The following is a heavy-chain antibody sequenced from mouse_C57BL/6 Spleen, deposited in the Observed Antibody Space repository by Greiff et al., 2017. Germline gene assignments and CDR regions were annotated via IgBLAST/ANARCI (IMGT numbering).Heavy chain of an antibody. CDR1: GFTFSSYA. V-gene: IGHV5-4*03. CDR2: ISAGGSYT. CDR3: ARGVYEYDRGVGFDY. J-gene: IGHJ2*01. D-gene: IGHD2-4*01. Sequence: EVKVVESGGGLVKPGGSLKLSCAASGFTFSSYAMSWVRQTPEKRLEWVATISAGGSYTYYPDNVKGRFTISRDNAKNNLYLQMSHLKSEDTAMYYGARGVYEYDRGVGFDYWGQGTTLTVSS.